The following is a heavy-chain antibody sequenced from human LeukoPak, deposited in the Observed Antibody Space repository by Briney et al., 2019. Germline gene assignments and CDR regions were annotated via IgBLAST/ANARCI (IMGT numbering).Heavy chain of an antibody. CDR1: GFSVSHHN. CDR2: ITATSLHI. Sequence: GGSLRLSCAASGFSVSHHNLNWVRQAPGKGLEWVSAITATSLHIYYADSVKGRFTISRDNAKNSLYLQMNSLRVEDTALYYCARVRSVGGNPHAFNIWGQGTMVTVSS. D-gene: IGHD4-23*01. CDR3: ARVRSVGGNPHAFNI. V-gene: IGHV3-21*01. J-gene: IGHJ3*02.